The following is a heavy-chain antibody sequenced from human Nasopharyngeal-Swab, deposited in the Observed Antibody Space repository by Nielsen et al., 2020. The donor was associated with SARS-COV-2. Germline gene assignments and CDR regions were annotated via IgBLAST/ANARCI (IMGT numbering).Heavy chain of an antibody. CDR2: IRSKAYGGTT. CDR1: GFTFGDYA. CDR3: TRNDFWSGYYTNY. J-gene: IGHJ4*02. Sequence: LKISCTASGFTFGDYAMSWFRQAPGKGLEWVGFIRSKAYGGTTEYAASVKGRFTISRDDSKSIAYLQMNSLKTEDTAVYYCTRNDFWSGYYTNYWGQGTLVTVSS. D-gene: IGHD3-3*01. V-gene: IGHV3-49*03.